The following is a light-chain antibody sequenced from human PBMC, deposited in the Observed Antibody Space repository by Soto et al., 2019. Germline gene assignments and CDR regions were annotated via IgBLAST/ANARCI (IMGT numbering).Light chain of an antibody. CDR1: QSISSW. V-gene: IGKV1-5*01. Sequence: GDRVTITCRASQSISSWLAWYQQKPGKAPKVLIYDASTLQGGVPSRFSGSGSGTEFTLTISSLQPDDFGTYYCQQYSSYPMYTFGQGTKLEIK. J-gene: IGKJ2*01. CDR2: DAS. CDR3: QQYSSYPMYT.